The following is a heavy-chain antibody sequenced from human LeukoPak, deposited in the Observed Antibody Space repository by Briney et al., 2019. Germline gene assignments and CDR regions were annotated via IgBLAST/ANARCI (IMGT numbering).Heavy chain of an antibody. CDR3: AKISPDCSGGSCYSSSWAFDI. CDR2: ISYDGSNK. Sequence: GGSLRLSCAASGFTFSSYGMHWLRQAPGKGLEWVAVISYDGSNKYYADSVKGRFTISRDNSKNTLYLQMNSLRAEDTAVYYCAKISPDCSGGSCYSSSWAFDIWGQGTMVTVSS. CDR1: GFTFSSYG. J-gene: IGHJ3*02. V-gene: IGHV3-30*18. D-gene: IGHD2-15*01.